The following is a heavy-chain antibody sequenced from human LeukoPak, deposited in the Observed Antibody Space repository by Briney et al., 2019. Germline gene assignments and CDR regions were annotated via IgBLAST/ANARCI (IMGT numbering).Heavy chain of an antibody. J-gene: IGHJ4*02. CDR1: GGSLSSYY. Sequence: SETLSLTCTVSGGSLSSYYWSWLRQPPGKGREWIGCIYYSGSTNYNPSLKSRVTISVDTSKNQFSLKLSSVTAADTGVYYCAKDLEYGDYVGSYFDYWGQGTLVTVSS. CDR2: IYYSGST. V-gene: IGHV4-59*01. CDR3: AKDLEYGDYVGSYFDY. D-gene: IGHD4-17*01.